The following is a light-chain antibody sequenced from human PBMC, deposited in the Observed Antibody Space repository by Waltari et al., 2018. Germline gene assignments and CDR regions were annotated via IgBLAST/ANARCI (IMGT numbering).Light chain of an antibody. CDR2: TAS. CDR3: LQHNTYPWT. V-gene: IGKV1-17*01. Sequence: DIQMTQSPSSLSASVGDRVTFTCRASQGSRNDLGWYQQKPGKPPKRLIYTASTLQSGVPSRFSGTGSGTEVTLTISSLQPEDFATDYCLQHNTYPWTFGQGTKVEIK. CDR1: QGSRND. J-gene: IGKJ1*01.